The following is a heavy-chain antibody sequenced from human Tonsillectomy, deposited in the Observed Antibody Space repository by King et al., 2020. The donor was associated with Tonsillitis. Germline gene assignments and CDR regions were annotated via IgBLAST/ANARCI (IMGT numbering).Heavy chain of an antibody. CDR3: ARFGDYDLWNGPELGGYYYHYGMDL. V-gene: IGHV3-30*03. Sequence: VQLVESGGGVVKPGRSLRLSCAASGFTFSSYGIHWVRQAPGKGLEWVAVISFDGNNKYYAESVKGRFTISRDNSKDTLYLQMNSLTAEDTAVYFCARFGDYDLWNGPELGGYYYHYGMDLWGQGTTVIVSS. D-gene: IGHD3-3*01. CDR1: GFTFSSYG. CDR2: ISFDGNNK. J-gene: IGHJ6*02.